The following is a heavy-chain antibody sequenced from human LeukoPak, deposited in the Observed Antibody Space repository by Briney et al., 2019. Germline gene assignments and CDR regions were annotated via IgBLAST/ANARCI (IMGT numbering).Heavy chain of an antibody. CDR1: GFTFSSYG. D-gene: IGHD3-3*01. J-gene: IGHJ5*02. V-gene: IGHV3-30*02. Sequence: GGSLRLSCAASGFTFSSYGMHWVRQAPGKGLEWVAFIRYDGSNKYYADSVKGRFTISRDNSKNTLYLQMNSLRAEDTAVYYCAKASFWSVYYPPFDPWGQGTLVTVSS. CDR3: AKASFWSVYYPPFDP. CDR2: IRYDGSNK.